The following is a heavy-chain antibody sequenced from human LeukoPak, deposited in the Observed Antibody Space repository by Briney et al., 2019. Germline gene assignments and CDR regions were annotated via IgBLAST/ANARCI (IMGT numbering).Heavy chain of an antibody. CDR2: ISAYNGNT. J-gene: IGHJ4*02. V-gene: IGHV1-18*01. D-gene: IGHD3-22*01. CDR1: GYTFTSYG. CDR3: ARAHYYDSSGPPPGDY. Sequence: ASVKVSCKASGYTFTSYGISWVRQAPGQGLEWMGWISAYNGNTNYAQKLQGRVTMTTDTSTSTAYMELRSLRSDDTAVYYCARAHYYDSSGPPPGDYWGQGTLVTVSS.